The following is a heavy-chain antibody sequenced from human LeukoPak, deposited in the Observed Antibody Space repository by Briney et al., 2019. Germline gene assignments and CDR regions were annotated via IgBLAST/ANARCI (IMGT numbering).Heavy chain of an antibody. D-gene: IGHD3-22*01. CDR2: IHYTGTT. CDR3: GRTPLVVVTKGAFDL. V-gene: IGHV4-61*01. CDR1: GGSVSSGSYY. Sequence: SETLSLTCTVSGGSVSSGSYYWSWIRQHPGKGLEWIGYIHYTGTTNYNPSLKSRVTISVDTSENQFSLKLSSVTAADTAVYYCGRTPLVVVTKGAFDLWGQGTMVTVSS. J-gene: IGHJ3*01.